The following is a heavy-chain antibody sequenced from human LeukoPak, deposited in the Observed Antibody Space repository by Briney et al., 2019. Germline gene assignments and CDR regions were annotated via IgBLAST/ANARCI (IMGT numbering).Heavy chain of an antibody. D-gene: IGHD3-10*01. CDR2: IYYSGST. V-gene: IGHV4-59*01. J-gene: IGHJ6*03. Sequence: KPSETLSLTCTGSGGSISSYYWSWLRQPPGKGLEWIGYIYYSGSTNYNPCLKSRVTISVGTSKNQFSLKLSSVTAADTAVYYCARSRYGSGSYFRRSGKNYYMDVWGKGTTVTVSS. CDR3: ARSRYGSGSYFRRSGKNYYMDV. CDR1: GGSISSYY.